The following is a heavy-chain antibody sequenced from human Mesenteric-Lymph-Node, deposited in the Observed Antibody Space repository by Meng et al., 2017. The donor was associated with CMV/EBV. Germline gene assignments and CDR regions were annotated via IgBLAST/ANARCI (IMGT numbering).Heavy chain of an antibody. Sequence: GGSLRLSCAASGFSVSSNYMSWVRQAPGKGLEWVSVIYSGDSTYYADSVKGRFTISRDNSKNTVYLQMNSLRAEDTAVYYCARETFDIWGQGTVVTVSS. CDR3: ARETFDI. CDR2: IYSGDST. CDR1: GFSVSSNY. V-gene: IGHV3-53*01. J-gene: IGHJ3*02.